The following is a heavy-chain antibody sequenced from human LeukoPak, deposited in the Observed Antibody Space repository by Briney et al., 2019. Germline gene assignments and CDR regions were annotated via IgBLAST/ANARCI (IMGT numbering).Heavy chain of an antibody. V-gene: IGHV3-23*01. CDR2: ISGGGGNT. D-gene: IGHD6-19*01. CDR3: AKGAIPVAKYYFDY. J-gene: IGHJ4*02. Sequence: GGSLRLSCAASGFTFSTYAMNWVRQAPGKGLEWVSGISGGGGNTYCTDSVKGRFTISRDNSKNTMFLQMNSLRAEDTAIYYCAKGAIPVAKYYFDYWGQGTLVTVSS. CDR1: GFTFSTYA.